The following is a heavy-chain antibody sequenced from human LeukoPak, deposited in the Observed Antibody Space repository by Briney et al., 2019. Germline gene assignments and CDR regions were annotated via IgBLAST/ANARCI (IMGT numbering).Heavy chain of an antibody. CDR2: ISSDGSKE. CDR1: GFSFLHYG. CDR3: AKDGYCSGGSCYANFFDR. V-gene: IGHV3-30*18. Sequence: GGSLRLSCAASGFSFLHYGMHWVRRALGKGLEWVAFISSDGSKEYYADSVKGRFTISRDNSKNTLYLHANSPRAEDTAVFFCAKDGYCSGGSCYANFFDRWGQGTLVTVSS. D-gene: IGHD2-15*01. J-gene: IGHJ4*02.